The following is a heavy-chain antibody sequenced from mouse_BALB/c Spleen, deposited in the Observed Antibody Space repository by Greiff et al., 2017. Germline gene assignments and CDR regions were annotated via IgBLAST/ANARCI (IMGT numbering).Heavy chain of an antibody. CDR2: IWSDGST. CDR1: GFSLTSYG. J-gene: IGHJ4*01. Sequence: VMLVESGPDLVAPSQSLSITCTVSGFSLTSYGVHWVRQPPGKGLEWLVVIWSDGSTTYNSALKSRLSISKDNSKSQVFLKMNSLQTDDTAMYYCARHASYYDYDVGDYAMDYWGQGTSVTVSS. D-gene: IGHD2-4*01. CDR3: ARHASYYDYDVGDYAMDY. V-gene: IGHV2-6-2*01.